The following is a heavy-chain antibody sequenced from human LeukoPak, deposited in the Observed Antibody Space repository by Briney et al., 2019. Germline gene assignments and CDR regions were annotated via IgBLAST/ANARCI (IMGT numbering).Heavy chain of an antibody. Sequence: GGSLRLSCAASGFTFSSYGMSWVRQAPGKGLEWVSAISGSVATYYADSVRGRFIIPRDNSKNTLYLQMSSLRAEDTAVYYCAKSKEDCCGSFDPWGQGTLVTVSS. V-gene: IGHV3-23*01. CDR1: GFTFSSYG. D-gene: IGHD2-15*01. CDR2: ISGSVAT. CDR3: AKSKEDCCGSFDP. J-gene: IGHJ5*02.